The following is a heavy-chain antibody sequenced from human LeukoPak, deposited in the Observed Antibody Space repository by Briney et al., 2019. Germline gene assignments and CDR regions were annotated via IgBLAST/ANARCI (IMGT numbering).Heavy chain of an antibody. Sequence: SVKVSCKASGGTFSSYAISWVRQAPGQGLEWMGRIIPIFGIANYAQKFQGRVTITADKSTSTAYMELSSLRSEDTAVYYCAREEVVVVAATVGRYFDYWGQGTLVTVSS. CDR3: AREEVVVVAATVGRYFDY. CDR1: GGTFSSYA. D-gene: IGHD2-15*01. J-gene: IGHJ4*02. CDR2: IIPIFGIA. V-gene: IGHV1-69*04.